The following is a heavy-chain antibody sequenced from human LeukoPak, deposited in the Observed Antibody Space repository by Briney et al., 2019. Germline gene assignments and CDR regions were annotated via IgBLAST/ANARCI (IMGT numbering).Heavy chain of an antibody. J-gene: IGHJ4*02. Sequence: SETLSLTCTVSGGSISSYYWSWIRQPPGKGLEWIGYIYYSGSTNYNPSLKSRVTISVDTSKNQFSLKLSSVTAADTAVYYCARVLHRTNYSDRRGYLYFDHWGQGTLVTVSS. V-gene: IGHV4-59*01. CDR1: GGSISSYY. CDR2: IYYSGST. CDR3: ARVLHRTNYSDRRGYLYFDH. D-gene: IGHD3-22*01.